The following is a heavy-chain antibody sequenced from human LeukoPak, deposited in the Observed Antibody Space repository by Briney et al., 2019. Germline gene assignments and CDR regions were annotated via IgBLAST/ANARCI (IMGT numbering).Heavy chain of an antibody. CDR2: ISSSGSAQ. CDR3: ARTIPPPGGFYFGMDV. CDR1: GFTFSDYS. D-gene: IGHD2-2*02. J-gene: IGHJ6*02. Sequence: GGSLRLSCAASGFTFSDYSMYWIRQAPGKGLEWLSYISSSGSAQYYTDSVKGRFTISRDNAKSSLYLQMNSLRAEDTAVYYCARTIPPPGGFYFGMDVWGQGTTVTVS. V-gene: IGHV3-11*01.